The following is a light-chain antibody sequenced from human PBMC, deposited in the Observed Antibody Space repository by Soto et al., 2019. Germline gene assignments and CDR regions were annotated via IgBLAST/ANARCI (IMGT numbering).Light chain of an antibody. Sequence: EIVMTQSPATLSVSPGERVTLSCRASQSVSSNLAWYQQKPGQAPRLLIYGAFTRATGIPARFSGSGSGTEFTLTISRLQSEDFAVCYCQQYKNWPPLTFGGGTKVEIK. CDR2: GAF. CDR1: QSVSSN. V-gene: IGKV3-15*01. CDR3: QQYKNWPPLT. J-gene: IGKJ4*01.